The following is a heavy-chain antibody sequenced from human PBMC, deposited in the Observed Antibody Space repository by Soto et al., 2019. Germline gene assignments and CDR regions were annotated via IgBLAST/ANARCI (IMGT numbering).Heavy chain of an antibody. CDR3: ARVVATRSGQAFDI. V-gene: IGHV4-31*03. Sequence: QVQLQESGPGLVKPSQTLSLTCTVSGGSISSGGYYWSWIRQHPGKGLEWIGYIYYSGSTYYNPSLKSRVTISVDTSKNQFSLKLSSVTATDTAVYYCARVVATRSGQAFDIWGQGTMVTVSS. CDR1: GGSISSGGYY. J-gene: IGHJ3*02. CDR2: IYYSGST. D-gene: IGHD5-12*01.